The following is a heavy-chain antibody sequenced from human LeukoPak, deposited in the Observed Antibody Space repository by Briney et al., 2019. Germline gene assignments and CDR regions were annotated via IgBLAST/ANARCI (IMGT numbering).Heavy chain of an antibody. CDR3: ARDGEKWELTPGYYYYYMDV. D-gene: IGHD1-26*01. V-gene: IGHV3-30-3*01. J-gene: IGHJ6*03. CDR2: ISYDGSNK. CDR1: GFTFSSYA. Sequence: PGGSLRLSCAASGFTFSSYAMHWVRQAPGKGLEWVAVISYDGSNKYYADSVKGRFTISRDNSKNTLYLQMNSLRAEDTAVYYCARDGEKWELTPGYYYYYMDVWGKGTTVTVSS.